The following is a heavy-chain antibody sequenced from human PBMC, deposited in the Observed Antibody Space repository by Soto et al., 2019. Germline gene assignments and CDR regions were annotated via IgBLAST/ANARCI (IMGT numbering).Heavy chain of an antibody. D-gene: IGHD3-22*01. J-gene: IGHJ4*02. CDR2: ISAYNGNT. CDR1: GYTFTSYG. V-gene: IGHV1-18*01. CDR3: ARAPPGVEPHYYYDSSGKFLFDY. Sequence: QVQLVQSGAEVKKPGASVKVSCKASGYTFTSYGISWVRQAPGQGLEWMGWISAYNGNTNYAQKLQGRVTMTTDTPTSTAYMELRSLRSDDTAVYYCARAPPGVEPHYYYDSSGKFLFDYWGQGTLVTVSS.